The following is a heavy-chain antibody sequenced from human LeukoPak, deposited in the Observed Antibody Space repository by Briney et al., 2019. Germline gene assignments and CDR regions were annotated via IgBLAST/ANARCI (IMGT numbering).Heavy chain of an antibody. CDR3: AKELNGIEGPTPPWDYYGMDV. CDR1: GGTFSSYA. V-gene: IGHV1-69*13. Sequence: GASEKVSCKASGGTFSSYAISWVRQAPGQGLEWMGGIIPIFGTANYAQKFQGRVTITADESTSTAYMELSSLRSEDTAVYYCAKELNGIEGPTPPWDYYGMDVWDQGTTVTVSS. D-gene: IGHD2-21*01. CDR2: IIPIFGTA. J-gene: IGHJ6*02.